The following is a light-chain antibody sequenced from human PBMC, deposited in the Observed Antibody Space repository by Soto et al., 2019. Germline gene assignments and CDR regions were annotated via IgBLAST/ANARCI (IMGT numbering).Light chain of an antibody. V-gene: IGLV2-14*01. CDR1: SSDVGGYNY. J-gene: IGLJ2*01. CDR3: SSYTSTSPVV. Sequence: QSVLTQPASVSGSPGQSITISCTGTSSDVGGYNYVSWYQQHPDKAPKLMIYEVSNRPSGVSNRFSGSKSGNTASLTSSGLQAEDEADYYCSSYTSTSPVVFGGGTKLTVL. CDR2: EVS.